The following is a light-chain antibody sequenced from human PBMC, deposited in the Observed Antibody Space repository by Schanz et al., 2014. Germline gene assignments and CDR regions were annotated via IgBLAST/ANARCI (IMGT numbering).Light chain of an antibody. CDR2: RAS. Sequence: DIQMTQSPSSMSASVGDRVTITCRASQGISDWLAWYQQKPRKAPKLLIYRASRLQSGVPSRFSGSGSGTDFTLTISNLQPEDFATYFCQQTYNAPQTFGPGTKVDIK. CDR3: QQTYNAPQT. J-gene: IGKJ3*01. CDR1: QGISDW. V-gene: IGKV1-12*01.